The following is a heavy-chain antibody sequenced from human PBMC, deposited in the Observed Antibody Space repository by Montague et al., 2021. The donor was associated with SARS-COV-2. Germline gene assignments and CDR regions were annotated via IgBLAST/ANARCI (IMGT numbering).Heavy chain of an antibody. CDR1: GFTFSSYA. Sequence: SLRLSCAASGFTFSSYAMHWVRQAPGKGLEWVAVITYDGSNKYYADSVKGRFTISRDNSKNTLYLQMNSLRAEDTAVYYCARDCSRVPWSYGDDFDFWGQGTLVTVSS. D-gene: IGHD3-16*01. CDR2: ITYDGSNK. V-gene: IGHV3-30-3*01. CDR3: ARDCSRVPWSYGDDFDF. J-gene: IGHJ4*02.